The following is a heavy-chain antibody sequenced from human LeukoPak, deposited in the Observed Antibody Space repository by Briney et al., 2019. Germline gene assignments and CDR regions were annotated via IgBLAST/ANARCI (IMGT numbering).Heavy chain of an antibody. J-gene: IGHJ5*02. CDR3: ARNVVDYGDYDVSRWFDP. Sequence: ASVKVSCKASGGTFSSYAISWVRQAPGQGLEWMGRIIPILGRANYAQKFQGRGTITGDKSTSTPYMELSSLRSEDTAVYYCARNVVDYGDYDVSRWFDPWGQGTLVTVSS. V-gene: IGHV1-69*04. CDR2: IIPILGRA. CDR1: GGTFSSYA. D-gene: IGHD4-17*01.